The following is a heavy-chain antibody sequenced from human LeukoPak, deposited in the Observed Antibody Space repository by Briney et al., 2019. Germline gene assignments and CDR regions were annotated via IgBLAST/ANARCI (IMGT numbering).Heavy chain of an antibody. J-gene: IGHJ4*02. CDR1: GFTFSSYA. Sequence: PGGSLRLSCAASGFTFSSYAMSWVRQAPGKGLEWVSAISGSGGSTYYADSVKGRFTISRDNARNSLYLQMNSLRAEDTAVYYCARDLRELLYHFDYWGQGTLDTVSS. CDR3: ARDLRELLYHFDY. D-gene: IGHD1-26*01. V-gene: IGHV3-23*01. CDR2: ISGSGGST.